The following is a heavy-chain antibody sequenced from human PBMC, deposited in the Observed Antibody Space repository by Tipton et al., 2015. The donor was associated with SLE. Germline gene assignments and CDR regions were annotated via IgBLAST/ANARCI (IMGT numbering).Heavy chain of an antibody. CDR1: GGSITSGGNY. CDR2: IGYSGTT. J-gene: IGHJ5*02. CDR3: GRRVAAAGRTEWFDP. D-gene: IGHD6-13*01. V-gene: IGHV4-31*03. Sequence: TLSLTCNVSGGSITSGGNYWSWIRQHPGKGLEWIGYIGYSGTTYYNPSLKSRVTISADMSKNQFSLKVTSVTAADTAVYYCGRRVAAAGRTEWFDPWGQGTLVTVSS.